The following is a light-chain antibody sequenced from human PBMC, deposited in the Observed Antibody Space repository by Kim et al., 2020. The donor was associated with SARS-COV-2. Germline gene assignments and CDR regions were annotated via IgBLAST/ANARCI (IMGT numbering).Light chain of an antibody. CDR2: DNN. V-gene: IGLV1-40*01. J-gene: IGLJ1*01. CDR1: GADTGAVYD. Sequence: RVTIACTGGGADTGAVYDVTWYQQLPGTAPKLLIYDNNTRPSGVPDRFSGSKSGPSASLAITGLQAEDEADYYCQSYDSSLNVYVFGTGTKVTVL. CDR3: QSYDSSLNVYV.